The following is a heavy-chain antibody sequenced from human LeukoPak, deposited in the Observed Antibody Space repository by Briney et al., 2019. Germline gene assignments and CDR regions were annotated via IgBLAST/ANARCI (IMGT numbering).Heavy chain of an antibody. CDR3: ARAKTTVTTWFDP. CDR2: IYHSGST. J-gene: IGHJ5*02. D-gene: IGHD4-17*01. V-gene: IGHV4-38-2*01. CDR1: GYSISSGYY. Sequence: PSETLSLTCAVSGYSISSGYYWGWIRQPPGKGLEWIGGIYHSGSTYYNPSLKSRVTISVDTSKNQFSLKLSSVTAADTAVYYCARAKTTVTTWFDPWGQGTLVTVSS.